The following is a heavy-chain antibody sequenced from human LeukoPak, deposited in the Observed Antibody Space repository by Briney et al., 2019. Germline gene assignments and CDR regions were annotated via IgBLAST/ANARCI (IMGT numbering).Heavy chain of an antibody. CDR2: IYYSGST. D-gene: IGHD3-10*01. V-gene: IGHV4-39*01. J-gene: IGHJ4*02. CDR3: ARPAMLRGEDY. Sequence: PSETLSLTCTVSGGSISSSSYYWGWIRQPPGKGLEWIGSIYYSGSTYYNPSLKSRVTISVDTSKNQFSLKLSSVTAADTAVYYCARPAMLRGEDYWGQGTLVTVSS. CDR1: GGSISSSSYY.